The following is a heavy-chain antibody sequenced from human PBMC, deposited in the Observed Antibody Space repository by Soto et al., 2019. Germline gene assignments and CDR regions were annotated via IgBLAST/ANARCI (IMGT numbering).Heavy chain of an antibody. CDR1: GFTFSRYA. CDR2: ISGGGVDIT. Sequence: GGSLRLSYGPSGFTFSRYAMRWVRQAPGQGLEWVSAISGGGVDITYYADSVKGRFIISKDNSKNTLYLQMSSLRAEDTAVYYCAKEIAIIGKGVFDMWGQGTMVTVSS. J-gene: IGHJ3*02. CDR3: AKEIAIIGKGVFDM. V-gene: IGHV3-23*01. D-gene: IGHD6-13*01.